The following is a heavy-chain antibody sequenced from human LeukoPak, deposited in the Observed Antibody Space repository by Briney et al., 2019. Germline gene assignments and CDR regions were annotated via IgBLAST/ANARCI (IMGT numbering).Heavy chain of an antibody. CDR1: GGSISSSSYY. J-gene: IGHJ4*02. CDR3: ARHRGWYVFGY. CDR2: IYYSGST. D-gene: IGHD6-19*01. Sequence: SETLSLTCTVSGGSISSSSYYWGWIRQPPGKGLEWIGSIYYSGSTYYNPSLKSRVTISVDTSKNQFSLKLSSVTAADTAVYYCARHRGWYVFGYWGQGTLVTVSS. V-gene: IGHV4-39*01.